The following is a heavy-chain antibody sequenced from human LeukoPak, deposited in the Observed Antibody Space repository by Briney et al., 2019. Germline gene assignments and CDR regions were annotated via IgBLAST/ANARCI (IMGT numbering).Heavy chain of an antibody. CDR1: GYTFTSYY. Sequence: ASVKVSCKASGYTFTSYYMHWVRQAPGQGLEWMGIINPSGGSTSYADSVKGRFTISRDNAKNTLYLQMNSLRAEDTAVYYCARGGRYYGSGSYAYYFDYWGQGTLVTVSS. CDR3: ARGGRYYGSGSYAYYFDY. V-gene: IGHV1-46*04. J-gene: IGHJ4*02. CDR2: INPSGGST. D-gene: IGHD3-10*01.